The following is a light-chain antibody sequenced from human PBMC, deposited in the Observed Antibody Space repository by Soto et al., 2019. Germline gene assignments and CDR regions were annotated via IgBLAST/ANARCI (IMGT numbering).Light chain of an antibody. CDR2: EES. CDR1: QAVPNN. Sequence: DIHLTQSPSGLSASVGERVTITCRPSQAVPNNMAWYQQKPGKPPKLLIYEESTLHSGVPSRFSGRKSGTQFTLTIDSLQPEDFATYYCQQVKTYPRTFGGGTKVDIK. J-gene: IGKJ4*01. V-gene: IGKV1-9*01. CDR3: QQVKTYPRT.